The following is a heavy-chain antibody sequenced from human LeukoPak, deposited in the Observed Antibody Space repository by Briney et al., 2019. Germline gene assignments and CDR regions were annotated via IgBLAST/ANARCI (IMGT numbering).Heavy chain of an antibody. CDR1: GGTFSSYA. J-gene: IGHJ3*02. CDR3: AGAYGPGSHAFDI. Sequence: GASVKVSCKASGGTFSSYAISWVRQAPGQGLEWMGRIIPILGIANYAQKFQGRVTITADKSTSTAYMELSSLRSEDTAVYYCAGAYGPGSHAFDIWGQGTMVTVSS. D-gene: IGHD3-10*01. CDR2: IIPILGIA. V-gene: IGHV1-69*04.